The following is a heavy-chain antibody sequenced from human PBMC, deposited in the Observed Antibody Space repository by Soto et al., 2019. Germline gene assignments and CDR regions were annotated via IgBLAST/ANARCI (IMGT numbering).Heavy chain of an antibody. J-gene: IGHJ6*02. Sequence: QVQLVQSGAEVKKPGSSVKVSRKASGGTFSSYAISWVRQAPGQGLEWMGGIIPISGTANYAQKIQGRVTITADESTSTAYMELSSLRSEDTAVYYCARSQGSSTSLEIYYYYYYGMDVWGQGTTVTVSS. CDR2: IIPISGTA. CDR3: ARSQGSSTSLEIYYYYYYGMDV. V-gene: IGHV1-69*01. D-gene: IGHD2-2*01. CDR1: GGTFSSYA.